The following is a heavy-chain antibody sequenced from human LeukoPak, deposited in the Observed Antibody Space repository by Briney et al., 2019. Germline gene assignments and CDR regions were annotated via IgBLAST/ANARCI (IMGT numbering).Heavy chain of an antibody. V-gene: IGHV4-39*07. Sequence: SETLSLTCTVSGGSISSSSYYWGWIRQTPGKGLEWIGSIYYSGSTYYNPSLKSRVTISVDTSKNQFSLKLSSVTAADTAVYYCARSMGDLYYYYMDVWGKGTTVTVSS. CDR1: GGSISSSSYY. CDR3: ARSMGDLYYYYMDV. J-gene: IGHJ6*03. CDR2: IYYSGST. D-gene: IGHD3-16*01.